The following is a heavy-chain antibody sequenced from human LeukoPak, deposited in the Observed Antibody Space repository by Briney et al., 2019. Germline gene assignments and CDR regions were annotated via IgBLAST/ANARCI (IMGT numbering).Heavy chain of an antibody. CDR2: IYTSGGT. Sequence: PSETLSLTCTVSGGSISSGYWMWLRQPAGKGLEWIGRIYTSGGTRYNPSLRGRVTMSAVTSKNQFSLKLSSVTAADTAVYYCARGIRVAASLLSVGFYFDDWGQETLVTVSS. CDR3: ARGIRVAASLLSVGFYFDD. V-gene: IGHV4-4*07. CDR1: GGSISSGY. D-gene: IGHD5-12*01. J-gene: IGHJ4*02.